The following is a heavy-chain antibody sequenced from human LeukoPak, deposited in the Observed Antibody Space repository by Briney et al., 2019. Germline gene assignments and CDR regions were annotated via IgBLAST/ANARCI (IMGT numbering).Heavy chain of an antibody. CDR2: IKQDGNEK. CDR3: ARDLFPYYYDKTDY. V-gene: IGHV3-7*01. J-gene: IGHJ4*02. D-gene: IGHD3-22*01. Sequence: GGSLRLSCAASGFTFTSYAMSWVRQAPGKGLEWVANIKQDGNEKYYVDSVKGRFTISRDNAKNSLYLQMNSLRAEDTAVYYCARDLFPYYYDKTDYWGQGTLVTVSS. CDR1: GFTFTSYA.